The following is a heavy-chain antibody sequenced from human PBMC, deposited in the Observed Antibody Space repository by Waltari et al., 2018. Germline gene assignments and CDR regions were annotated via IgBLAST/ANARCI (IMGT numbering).Heavy chain of an antibody. CDR2: IYSGGST. D-gene: IGHD1-26*01. V-gene: IGHV3-23*03. J-gene: IGHJ4*02. CDR3: AKDRATSSNSGSYSFDY. Sequence: EVQLLESGGGLVQPGGSLRLSCAASGFTFSSYAMSWVRQAPGKGLEGVSVIYSGGSTYYADSVKGRFTISRDNSKNTLYLQMNSLRAEDTAVYYCAKDRATSSNSGSYSFDYWGQGTLVTVSS. CDR1: GFTFSSYA.